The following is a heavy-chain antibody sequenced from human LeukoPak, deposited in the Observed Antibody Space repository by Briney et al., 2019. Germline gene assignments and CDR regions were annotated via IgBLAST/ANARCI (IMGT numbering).Heavy chain of an antibody. Sequence: PGGSLRLSCVASGFSFSNYSMNWVRQAPGEGLEWVSYISSSSNYVDYADAGKGRFTNTRDNAKNSQYMQMNSLRVEDTAVYYCARHRTASDCWGQGTLVTVSS. J-gene: IGHJ4*02. V-gene: IGHV3-21*01. CDR2: ISSSSNYV. CDR1: GFSFSNYS. CDR3: ARHRTASDC. D-gene: IGHD3-16*02.